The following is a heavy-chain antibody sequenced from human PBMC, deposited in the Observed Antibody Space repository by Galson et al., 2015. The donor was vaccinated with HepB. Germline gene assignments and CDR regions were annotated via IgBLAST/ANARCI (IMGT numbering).Heavy chain of an antibody. Sequence: SLRLSCAASGFTFSGYYMSWTRQAPGKGLEWVSYISNSAGYANYADSVKGRFAISRDNAKNSLYLQMNSLRAEDTAVYYCARETGSRDYYYPTNWGQGTLVTVSS. J-gene: IGHJ4*02. V-gene: IGHV3-11*05. CDR2: ISNSAGYA. D-gene: IGHD3-10*01. CDR1: GFTFSGYY. CDR3: ARETGSRDYYYPTN.